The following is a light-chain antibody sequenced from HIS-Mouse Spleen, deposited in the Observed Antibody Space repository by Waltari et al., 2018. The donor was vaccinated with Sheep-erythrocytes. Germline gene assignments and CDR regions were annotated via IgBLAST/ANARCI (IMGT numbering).Light chain of an antibody. CDR2: KAS. J-gene: IGKJ1*01. V-gene: IGKV1-5*03. CDR1: QSISSW. CDR3: QQYNSYPWT. Sequence: DIQMTQSPSTLSASVGDRVTITCRASQSISSWLAWYQQKPGKAQKLLIYKASSLESGVPSRFSGSGYGTEFTLTISSLQPDDFATYYCQQYNSYPWTFGQGTKVEIK.